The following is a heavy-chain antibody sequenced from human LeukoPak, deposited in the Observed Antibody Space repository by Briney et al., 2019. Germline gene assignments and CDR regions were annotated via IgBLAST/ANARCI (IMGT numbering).Heavy chain of an antibody. J-gene: IGHJ4*02. D-gene: IGHD3-3*01. V-gene: IGHV3-66*01. CDR2: IYSGGST. CDR1: GFTVSSNY. Sequence: GGSLRLSCAASGFTVSSNYMNWVRQAPGKGLEWVSVIYSGGSTYYADSVKGRFTISRDNSKNTLYLQMNSLRAEDTAVYYCARATYYDFWSGYIDYWGQGTLVTVSS. CDR3: ARATYYDFWSGYIDY.